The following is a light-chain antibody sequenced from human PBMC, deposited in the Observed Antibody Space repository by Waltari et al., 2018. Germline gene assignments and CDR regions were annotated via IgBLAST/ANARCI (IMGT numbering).Light chain of an antibody. Sequence: QSALTQPPSVSGSPGQSVTISCTGTSSDVGTYDRVSWYHQPPGTAPKRVIYEVTNRPSGVPGLVSGSKSGNTASLTISGLQAEDEADYYCTSFTSSSTLVFGGGTKLTVL. CDR2: EVT. CDR3: TSFTSSSTLV. V-gene: IGLV2-18*02. CDR1: SSDVGTYDR. J-gene: IGLJ2*01.